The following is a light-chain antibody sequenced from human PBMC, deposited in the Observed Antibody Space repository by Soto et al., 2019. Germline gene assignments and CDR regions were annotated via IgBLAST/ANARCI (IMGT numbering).Light chain of an antibody. Sequence: EIVLTQSPDPLSLSPGERATLSCRASQSVSSLAWYQQKPGQTPRLLIYGASSRATGIPDRFSVSGSGTDFTLTISRLEPEDFAVYYCHQYGSSPRTFGQGTTVEIK. CDR3: HQYGSSPRT. V-gene: IGKV3-20*01. CDR1: QSVSS. J-gene: IGKJ1*01. CDR2: GAS.